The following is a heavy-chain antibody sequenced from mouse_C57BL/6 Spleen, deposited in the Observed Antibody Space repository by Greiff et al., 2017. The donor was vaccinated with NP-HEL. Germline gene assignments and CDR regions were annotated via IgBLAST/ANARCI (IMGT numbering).Heavy chain of an antibody. CDR1: GYAFSSYW. V-gene: IGHV1-80*01. D-gene: IGHD2-3*01. Sequence: VQLQQSGAELVKPGASVKISCKASGYAFSSYWMHWVKQRPGQGLEWIGQIYPGDGDTNYNGKFKGKATLTADKSSSTAYMQLSSLTSEDSAVYFCARRDGPLAYWGQGTLVTVSA. CDR3: ARRDGPLAY. J-gene: IGHJ3*01. CDR2: IYPGDGDT.